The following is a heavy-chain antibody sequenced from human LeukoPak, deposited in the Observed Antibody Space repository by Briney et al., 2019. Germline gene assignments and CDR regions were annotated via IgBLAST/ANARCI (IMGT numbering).Heavy chain of an antibody. CDR1: GFTFSGYN. CDR3: AKLHPRSSSSWTFDY. J-gene: IGHJ4*02. Sequence: GGSLRLSCAASGFTFSGYNLNWVRQAPGKGLEWVSYISSSGNTIYYADSVKGRFTISRDNAKNSLYLQMNSLRAEDTAVYYCAKLHPRSSSSWTFDYWGQGTLVTVSS. D-gene: IGHD6-13*01. CDR2: ISSSGNTI. V-gene: IGHV3-48*01.